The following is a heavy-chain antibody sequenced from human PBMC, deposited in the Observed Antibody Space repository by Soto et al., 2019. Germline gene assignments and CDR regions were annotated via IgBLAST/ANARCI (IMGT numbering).Heavy chain of an antibody. CDR1: GSSIRPYY. V-gene: IGHV4-59*01. CDR2: IYYSGST. J-gene: IGHJ4*02. D-gene: IGHD4-17*01. Sequence: KPSETLSLTCSVSGSSIRPYYWSWIRQPPGKGLEWIGNIYYSGSTNYSPSLKSRVIISVASSKNQLSLRLNSVTAADTAVYYCTRVGGYYGDYPNFDYWGQGALVTVSS. CDR3: TRVGGYYGDYPNFDY.